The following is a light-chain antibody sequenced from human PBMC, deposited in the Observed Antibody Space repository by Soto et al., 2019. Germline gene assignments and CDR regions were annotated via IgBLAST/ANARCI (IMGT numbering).Light chain of an antibody. CDR2: KAS. Sequence: DIQLTQSPSTLSPLVGNRVPITCRASQSISSWLAWYQRKPGKAPKLLIYKASSLESGVPSRFSGSGSGTEFTLTISSLQPDDFATYYCQQYNSYSFTFGPGTKVDIK. CDR3: QQYNSYSFT. CDR1: QSISSW. V-gene: IGKV1-5*03. J-gene: IGKJ3*01.